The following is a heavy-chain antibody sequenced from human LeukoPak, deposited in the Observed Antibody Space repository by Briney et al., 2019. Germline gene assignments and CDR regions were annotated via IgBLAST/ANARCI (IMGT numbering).Heavy chain of an antibody. Sequence: PSETLSLTCTVSGGSISSTSYYWGWIRQPPGKGLEWIGSIYHSGSTYYNPSLKSRVTISVDTSKNQFSLKLSSVTAADTAVYYCARGVFVNPPYYWGQGTLVTVSS. CDR3: ARGVFVNPPYY. D-gene: IGHD2/OR15-2a*01. CDR2: IYHSGST. V-gene: IGHV4-39*07. J-gene: IGHJ4*02. CDR1: GGSISSTSYY.